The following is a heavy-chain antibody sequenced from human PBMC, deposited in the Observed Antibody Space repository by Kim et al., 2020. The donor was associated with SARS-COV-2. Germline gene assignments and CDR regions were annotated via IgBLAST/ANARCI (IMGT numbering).Heavy chain of an antibody. CDR1: GFTFSSYA. D-gene: IGHD3-10*01. CDR3: ANPPHYYGSGSYMGHDAFDI. Sequence: GGSLRLSCAASGFTFSSYAMSWVRQAPGKGLEWVSAISGSGGSTYYADSVKGRFTISRDNSKNTLYLQMNSLRAEDTAVYYCANPPHYYGSGSYMGHDAFDIWGQGTMVTVSS. J-gene: IGHJ3*02. V-gene: IGHV3-23*01. CDR2: ISGSGGST.